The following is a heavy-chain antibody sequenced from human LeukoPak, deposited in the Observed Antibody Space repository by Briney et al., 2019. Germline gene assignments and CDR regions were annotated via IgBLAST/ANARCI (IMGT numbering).Heavy chain of an antibody. Sequence: PSDTLSLTCTVSGDSIGSYYWSWIRQPPGKGLEWIGYMYYSGRTNYNPSLKSRVTISVDTSKNQFSLKLSSVTAADTAVYYCARTFSESYYYYGMDVWGQGTTVTVSS. D-gene: IGHD1-26*01. CDR2: MYYSGRT. CDR3: ARTFSESYYYYGMDV. J-gene: IGHJ6*02. CDR1: GDSIGSYY. V-gene: IGHV4-59*07.